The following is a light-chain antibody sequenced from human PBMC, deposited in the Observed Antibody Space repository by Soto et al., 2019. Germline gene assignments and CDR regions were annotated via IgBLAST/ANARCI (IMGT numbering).Light chain of an antibody. CDR3: CSYAGSYTFEVV. V-gene: IGLV2-11*01. CDR1: SSDVGGYNY. J-gene: IGLJ2*01. Sequence: QSALTQPRSVSGSPGQSVTISCTGTSSDVGGYNYVSWYQQHPGKAPKLMIYDVSKRPSGVPDRFSGSKSGNTASLTISGLQAEDEADYYCCSYAGSYTFEVVFGGGTRSPS. CDR2: DVS.